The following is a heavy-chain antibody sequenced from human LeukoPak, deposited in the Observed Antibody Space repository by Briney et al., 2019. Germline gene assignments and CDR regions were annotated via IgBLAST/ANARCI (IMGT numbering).Heavy chain of an antibody. Sequence: SETLSLTCTVSGGSINSYYWSWIRQPPGKGLEWIGYIYYSGSTDYNPSLKSRVTISVETSKNQFSLKLSSVTAADTAVYYCARVTGYMIEDYFDYWGQGTLVTVSS. J-gene: IGHJ4*02. CDR2: IYYSGST. D-gene: IGHD3-22*01. CDR3: ARVTGYMIEDYFDY. CDR1: GGSINSYY. V-gene: IGHV4-59*01.